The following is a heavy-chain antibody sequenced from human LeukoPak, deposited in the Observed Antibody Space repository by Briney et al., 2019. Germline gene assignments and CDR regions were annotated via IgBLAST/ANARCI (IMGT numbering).Heavy chain of an antibody. D-gene: IGHD3-9*01. CDR3: ARAGRGLRYFDWLTHDY. CDR1: GFTFSDYY. V-gene: IGHV3-11*04. Sequence: NSGGSLRLSCAASGFTFSDYYMSWIRQAPGKGLEWVSYISSSGSTIYYADSVKGRFTISRDNAKNTVYLQMNSLRVEDTAVYYCARAGRGLRYFDWLTHDYWGQGTLVTVSS. CDR2: ISSSGSTI. J-gene: IGHJ4*02.